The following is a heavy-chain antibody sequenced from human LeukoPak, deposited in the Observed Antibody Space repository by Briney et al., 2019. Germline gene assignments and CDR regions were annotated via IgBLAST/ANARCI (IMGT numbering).Heavy chain of an antibody. V-gene: IGHV3-7*01. J-gene: IGHJ4*02. Sequence: GGSLRLSCAASGFTFSSYAMSWVRQAPGKGLEWVANIKQDGSEKYYVDSVKGRFTISRDNAKNSLYLQMNSLRAEDTAVYYCARDLHYYDSSGYYNYWGQGTLVTVSS. CDR1: GFTFSSYA. D-gene: IGHD3-22*01. CDR2: IKQDGSEK. CDR3: ARDLHYYDSSGYYNY.